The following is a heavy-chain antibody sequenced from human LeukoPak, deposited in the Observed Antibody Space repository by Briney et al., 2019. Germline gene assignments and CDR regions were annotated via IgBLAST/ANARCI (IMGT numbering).Heavy chain of an antibody. CDR1: GYTFTGYY. CDR3: ARMGMVRAVVGYYYYMDV. J-gene: IGHJ6*03. CDR2: ISAYNGNT. D-gene: IGHD3-10*01. V-gene: IGHV1-18*04. Sequence: ASVKVSCKASGYTFTGYYMHWVRQAPGQGLEWMGWISAYNGNTNYAQKLQGRVTMTTDTSTSTAYMELRSLRSDDTAVYYCARMGMVRAVVGYYYYMDVWGKGTTLTVSS.